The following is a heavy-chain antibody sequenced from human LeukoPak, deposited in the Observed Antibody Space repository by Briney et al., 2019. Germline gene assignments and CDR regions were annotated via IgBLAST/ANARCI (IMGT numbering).Heavy chain of an antibody. CDR1: GFTFSSYS. D-gene: IGHD4-17*01. J-gene: IGHJ4*02. CDR3: ARVGYGDYYFDY. CDR2: ISSSSSYI. Sequence: PGGSLRLSCAASGFTFSSYSMNWVRQAPGKGLEWASSISSSSSYIYYADSVKGRFTISRDNAKNSLYLQMNSLRAEDTAVYYCARVGYGDYYFDYWGRGTLVTVSS. V-gene: IGHV3-21*01.